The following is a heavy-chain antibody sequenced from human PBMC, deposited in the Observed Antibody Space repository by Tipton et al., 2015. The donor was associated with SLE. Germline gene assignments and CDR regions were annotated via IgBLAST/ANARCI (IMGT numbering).Heavy chain of an antibody. CDR3: ARDRGGGEFDT. V-gene: IGHV4-39*07. CDR2: IYSSGST. Sequence: TLSLTCTVSGDSISSSSYFWGWVRQPPGKGLEWIATIYSSGSTYYNPSLKSRVTISIDTSKSQFSLKLSSVTAADTAVYYCARDRGGGEFDTWGQGTLVTVSS. D-gene: IGHD2-21*01. CDR1: GDSISSSSYF. J-gene: IGHJ5*01.